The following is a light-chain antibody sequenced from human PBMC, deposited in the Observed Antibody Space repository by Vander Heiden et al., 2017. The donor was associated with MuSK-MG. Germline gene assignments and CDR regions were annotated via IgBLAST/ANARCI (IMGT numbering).Light chain of an antibody. CDR3: QVWDSSSDHWV. V-gene: IGLV3-21*02. CDR2: DDS. J-gene: IGLJ3*02. CDR1: NMGSKS. Sequence: SYVLPQPPSVSVSPGQTARITCGANNMGSKSVHWDQQKPGQAPVLVVYDDSDRPSGIPERFSGSNAGNTATLTISRVEAGDEADYYCQVWDSSSDHWVFGGGTKLTVL.